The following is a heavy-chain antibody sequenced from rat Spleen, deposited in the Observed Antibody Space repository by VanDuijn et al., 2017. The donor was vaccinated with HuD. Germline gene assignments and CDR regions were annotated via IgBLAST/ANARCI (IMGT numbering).Heavy chain of an antibody. Sequence: EVQLVESGGGLVQPGRSLKLSCAASGFTFSSYDMAWVRQAPTKGLEWVASISYDGNSTYYGDSVKGRFTISRDNSQNTLYFLMDSLRSEDTATYYCVRQDTSGYSNWFAYWGQGALVTVSS. J-gene: IGHJ3*01. CDR2: ISYDGNST. CDR1: GFTFSSYD. V-gene: IGHV5-22*01. CDR3: VRQDTSGYSNWFAY. D-gene: IGHD4-3*01.